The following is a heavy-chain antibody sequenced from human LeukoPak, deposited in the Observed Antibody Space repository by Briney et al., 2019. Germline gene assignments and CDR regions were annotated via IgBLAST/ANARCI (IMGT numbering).Heavy chain of an antibody. CDR2: IIPIFGTA. CDR3: ARAWFGIRVWFDP. Sequence: ASVKVSCKASGGTFSSYAISWVRQAPGQGLEWMGGIIPIFGTANYAQKFQGRVTITADKSTSTAYMELSSLRSEDTAVYYCARAWFGIRVWFDPWGQGTLVTVSS. J-gene: IGHJ5*02. D-gene: IGHD3-10*01. CDR1: GGTFSSYA. V-gene: IGHV1-69*06.